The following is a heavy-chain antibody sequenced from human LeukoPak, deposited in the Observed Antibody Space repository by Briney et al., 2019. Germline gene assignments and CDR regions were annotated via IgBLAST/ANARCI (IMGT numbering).Heavy chain of an antibody. J-gene: IGHJ4*02. CDR3: ARDFLLGATLDY. CDR1: GFTFDDYA. V-gene: IGHV3-9*01. Sequence: GGSLRLSCAASGFTFDDYAMHWVRQAPGKGLEWVSGISWNSGSIGYADSVKGRFTISRDNAKNSLYLQMNSLRAEDTAAYYCARDFLLGATLDYWGQGTLVTVSS. D-gene: IGHD1-26*01. CDR2: ISWNSGSI.